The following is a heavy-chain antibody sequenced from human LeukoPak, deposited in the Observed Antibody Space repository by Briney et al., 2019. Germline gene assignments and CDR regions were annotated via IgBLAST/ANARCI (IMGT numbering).Heavy chain of an antibody. J-gene: IGHJ4*02. CDR3: ASPKGEWLRSIDY. V-gene: IGHV3-53*01. Sequence: GGSLRLSCAASGFTVSSNYMSWVRQAPGKGLEWVSVIYSGGSTYYADSVKGRFTISRDNAKNSLYLQMNSLRAEDTAVYYCASPKGEWLRSIDYWGQGTLVTVSS. D-gene: IGHD5-12*01. CDR1: GFTVSSNY. CDR2: IYSGGST.